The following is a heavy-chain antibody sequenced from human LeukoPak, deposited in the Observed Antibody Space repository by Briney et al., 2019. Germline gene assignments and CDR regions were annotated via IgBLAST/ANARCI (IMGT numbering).Heavy chain of an antibody. Sequence: GGSLRLSCAASGFTFSSYWMSWVRQAPGKGLEWVANIKEDGSEKYHVDAVKGRFIISRDNAKNSLYLQMNSLRSDDTAVYYCARRPDYGDYWGQGTLVTVSS. CDR1: GFTFSSYW. V-gene: IGHV3-7*05. CDR2: IKEDGSEK. CDR3: ARRPDYGDY. J-gene: IGHJ4*02.